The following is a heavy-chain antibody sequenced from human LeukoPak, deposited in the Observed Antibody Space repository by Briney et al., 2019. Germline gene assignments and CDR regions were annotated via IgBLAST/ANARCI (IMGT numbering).Heavy chain of an antibody. J-gene: IGHJ5*02. V-gene: IGHV3-23*01. CDR1: GFTVSSNY. D-gene: IGHD3-10*01. Sequence: GGSLRLSCAASGFTVSSNYMSWVRQAPGKGLEWVSAISGSGGSTYYADSVKGRFTISRDNSKNTLYLRMNSLRAEDTAVYYCANPNYYGSGSLNWFDPWGQGTLVTVSS. CDR2: ISGSGGST. CDR3: ANPNYYGSGSLNWFDP.